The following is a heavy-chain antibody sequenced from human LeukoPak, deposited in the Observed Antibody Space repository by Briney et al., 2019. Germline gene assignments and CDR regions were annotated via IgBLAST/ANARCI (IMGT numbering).Heavy chain of an antibody. J-gene: IGHJ3*02. D-gene: IGHD3/OR15-3a*01. V-gene: IGHV4-59*08. CDR3: ARPRGLVTRNDAFDI. CDR1: GGSISSYY. CDR2: IYYSGST. Sequence: SETLSLTCTVSGGSISSYYWSWIRQPPGKGLEWIGYIYYSGSTYYNPSLKSRVTISVDTSKNQFSLKLSSVTAADTAVYYCARPRGLVTRNDAFDIWGQGTMVTVSS.